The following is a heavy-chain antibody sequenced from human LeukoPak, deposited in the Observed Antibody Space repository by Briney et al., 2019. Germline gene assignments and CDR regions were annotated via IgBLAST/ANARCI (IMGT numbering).Heavy chain of an antibody. CDR2: IYYSGST. V-gene: IGHV4-39*07. Sequence: SETLSLTCTVSGGSISSSSYYWGWIRQPPGKGLEWIGSIYYSGSTYYNPSLKSRVTISVDTSKDQFSLKLSSVTAADTAVYYYARAVDTAMGPYYYGMDVWGQGTTVTVSS. CDR3: ARAVDTAMGPYYYGMDV. D-gene: IGHD5-18*01. CDR1: GGSISSSSYY. J-gene: IGHJ6*02.